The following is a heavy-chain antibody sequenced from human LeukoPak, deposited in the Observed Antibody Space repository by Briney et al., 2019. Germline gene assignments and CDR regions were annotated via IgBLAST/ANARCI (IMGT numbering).Heavy chain of an antibody. Sequence: GGSLRLPCAASGFTFSSYSMNWVRQAPGKGLEWVSSISSSSSYIYYADSVKGRFTISRDNAKNSLYLQMNSLRAEDTAVYYCARDKSRTMVRGVIRTYYFDYWGQGTLVTVSS. CDR1: GFTFSSYS. CDR2: ISSSSSYI. J-gene: IGHJ4*02. D-gene: IGHD3-10*01. CDR3: ARDKSRTMVRGVIRTYYFDY. V-gene: IGHV3-21*01.